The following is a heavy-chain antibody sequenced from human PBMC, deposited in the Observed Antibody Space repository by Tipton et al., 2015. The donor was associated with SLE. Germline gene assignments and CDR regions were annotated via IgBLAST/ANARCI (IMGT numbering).Heavy chain of an antibody. CDR1: GGSISSSAYY. V-gene: IGHV4-39*07. Sequence: TLSLTCTVSGGSISSSAYYWGWIRQPPGKGLEWIGNIYYSGSTYYNPSLRSRVTISLGTSTNQFSLRLSSVTAADTAVYFCTRSLYNTNWFWFDPWGQGTLVTVSP. CDR2: IYYSGST. D-gene: IGHD6-13*01. J-gene: IGHJ5*02. CDR3: TRSLYNTNWFWFDP.